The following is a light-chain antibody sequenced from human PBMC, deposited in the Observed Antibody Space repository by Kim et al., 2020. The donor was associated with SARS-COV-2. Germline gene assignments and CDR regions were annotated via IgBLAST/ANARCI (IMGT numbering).Light chain of an antibody. CDR2: GKH. CDR3: NSRDNSGDHVV. Sequence: SSELTQDPAVSVALGQTVRITCQGDSLRTYYASWYQQKPGQAPILVIYGKHKRPSGIPDRFSGSSSGNTASLTVTGAQAVDEADYYCNSRDNSGDHVVFGGGTKLIVL. V-gene: IGLV3-19*01. J-gene: IGLJ2*01. CDR1: SLRTYY.